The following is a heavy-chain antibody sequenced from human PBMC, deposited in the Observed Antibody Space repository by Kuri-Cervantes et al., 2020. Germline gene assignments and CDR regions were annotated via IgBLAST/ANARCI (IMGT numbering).Heavy chain of an antibody. Sequence: SQTLSLTCAVYGGSFSGYYCSWIRQPPGKGLEWIGEINHSGSTNYNPSLKSRVTISVDTSKNQFSLKLSSVTAADTAVYYYARGNVRYYGSGSYYNFHNWFDPWGQGTLVTVSS. CDR2: INHSGST. J-gene: IGHJ5*02. V-gene: IGHV4-34*01. D-gene: IGHD3-10*01. CDR1: GGSFSGYY. CDR3: ARGNVRYYGSGSYYNFHNWFDP.